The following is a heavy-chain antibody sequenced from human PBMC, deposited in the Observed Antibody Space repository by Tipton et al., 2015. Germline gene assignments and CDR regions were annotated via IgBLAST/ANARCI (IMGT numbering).Heavy chain of an antibody. CDR2: IYYSGST. Sequence: TLSLTCTVSGGSISSGSYYWSWIRQHPGKGLEWIGYIYYSGSTYYNPSLKSRVTISVDTSKNQFSLKLSSVTAADTAVYYCARAYDRTGYYCPPPFDYWGHGTLVTVSS. CDR3: ARAYDRTGYYCPPPFDY. J-gene: IGHJ4*01. V-gene: IGHV4-31*03. D-gene: IGHD3-22*01. CDR1: GGSISSGSYY.